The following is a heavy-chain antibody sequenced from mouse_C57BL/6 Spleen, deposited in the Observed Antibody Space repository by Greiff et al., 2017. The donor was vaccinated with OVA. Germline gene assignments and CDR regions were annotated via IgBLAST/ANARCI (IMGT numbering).Heavy chain of an antibody. CDR2: ISYDGSN. D-gene: IGHD2-3*01. J-gene: IGHJ4*01. CDR1: GYSITSGYY. CDR3: ARVDGYYPYYYAMDY. V-gene: IGHV3-6*01. Sequence: EVKLEESGPGLVKPSQSLSLTCSVTGYSITSGYYWNWIRQFPGNKLEWMGYISYDGSNNYNPSLKNRISITRDTSKNQFFLKLNSVTTEDTATYYCARVDGYYPYYYAMDYWGQGTSVTVSS.